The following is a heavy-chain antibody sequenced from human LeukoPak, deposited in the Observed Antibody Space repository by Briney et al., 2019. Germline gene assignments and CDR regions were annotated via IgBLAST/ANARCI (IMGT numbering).Heavy chain of an antibody. CDR2: IKQDGSEK. J-gene: IGHJ4*02. CDR3: AKNRGRGSHFDY. CDR1: GFTFSSYW. D-gene: IGHD1-26*01. Sequence: GGSLRLSCAASGFTFSSYWMSWVRQAPGKGLEWVANIKQDGSEKYYVDSVKGRFTISRDNAKNSLHLQMNSLRAEDTAVYYCAKNRGRGSHFDYWGQGTLVTVSS. V-gene: IGHV3-7*01.